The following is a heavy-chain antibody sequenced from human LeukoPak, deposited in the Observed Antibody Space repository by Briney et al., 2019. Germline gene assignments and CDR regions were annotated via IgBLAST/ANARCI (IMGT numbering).Heavy chain of an antibody. CDR1: GFTFSDYS. D-gene: IGHD6-13*01. J-gene: IGHJ4*02. CDR3: ARGPFSSSWSEFDY. V-gene: IGHV3-21*06. CDR2: ISGDSRYI. Sequence: GGSLTLSCAASGFTFSDYSLNWVRQAPGKGLEWVSCISGDSRYIYYADSLKGRSTISRDNAQNSLYLHMNNLRAEDTAVYYCARGPFSSSWSEFDYLGQGTLVTVSS.